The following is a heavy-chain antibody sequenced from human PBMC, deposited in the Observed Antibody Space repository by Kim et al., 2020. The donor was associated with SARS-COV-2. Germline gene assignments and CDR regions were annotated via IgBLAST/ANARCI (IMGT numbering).Heavy chain of an antibody. CDR3: AKGGITMVRGVMDY. D-gene: IGHD3-10*01. J-gene: IGHJ4*02. V-gene: IGHV3-23*01. Sequence: ADSAKGRFTISRDNSKNTLYLQMNSLRAEDTAVYYCAKGGITMVRGVMDYWGQGTLVTVSS.